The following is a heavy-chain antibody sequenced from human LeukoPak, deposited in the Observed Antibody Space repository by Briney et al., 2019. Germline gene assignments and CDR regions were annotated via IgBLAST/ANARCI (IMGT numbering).Heavy chain of an antibody. CDR1: GYTFTDYT. CDR3: ANPRYDSSDYYYVD. D-gene: IGHD3-22*01. J-gene: IGHJ4*02. V-gene: IGHV1-3*01. Sequence: RASVKVSCTASGYTFTDYTMHWLRQAPGQRLDWMGWINGGSGNTKYSPEFQGRVTITRDTSASTAYMELSSLRSEDTAVYYCANPRYDSSDYYYVDWGQGTLVTVSS. CDR2: INGGSGNT.